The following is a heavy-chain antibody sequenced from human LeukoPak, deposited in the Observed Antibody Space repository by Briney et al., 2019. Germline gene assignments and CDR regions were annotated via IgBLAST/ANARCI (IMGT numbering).Heavy chain of an antibody. V-gene: IGHV5-51*01. CDR3: AGLPAAIDNYYYYGMDV. CDR2: IYPGDSDT. CDR1: GYSFTSYW. Sequence: GGSLQISFKGSGYSFTSYWIGWGRRLPGKGVEWMGIIYPGDSDTRYSPSFQGQVTISADKSISTAYLQWSSLKASDTAMYYCAGLPAAIDNYYYYGMDVWGQGTTVTVSS. D-gene: IGHD2-2*02. J-gene: IGHJ6*02.